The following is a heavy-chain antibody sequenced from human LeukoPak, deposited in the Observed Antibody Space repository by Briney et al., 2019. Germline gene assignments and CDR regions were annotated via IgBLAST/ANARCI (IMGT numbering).Heavy chain of an antibody. J-gene: IGHJ5*02. D-gene: IGHD3-10*01. Sequence: PSETLSLTCTVSGDSIISSSLYYWAWIRQPPGKGPAWIGNIYYSGRTYYNPSLTSRATMSVDTFKNQFSLKLTSVTTADTAVYYCARSYGSGSLHNWFDPWGRGTLVAVSS. CDR1: GDSIISSSLYY. CDR2: IYYSGRT. V-gene: IGHV4-39*01. CDR3: ARSYGSGSLHNWFDP.